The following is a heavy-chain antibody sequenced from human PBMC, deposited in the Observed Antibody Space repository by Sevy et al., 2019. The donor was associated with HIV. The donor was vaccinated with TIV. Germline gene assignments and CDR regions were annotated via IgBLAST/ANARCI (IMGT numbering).Heavy chain of an antibody. D-gene: IGHD1-26*01. J-gene: IGHJ4*02. CDR3: ARHIGRWGFDY. CDR2: IHSSGGP. V-gene: IGHV4-59*08. CDR1: GGSIIGYY. Sequence: SETLSLTGTVSGGSIIGYYWSWIRQPPGKGLEWIANIHSSGGPKYNPSLKSRVTISVDTSKNQFSLELRSVTAADMAVYYCARHIGRWGFDYWGQGFLVTVSS.